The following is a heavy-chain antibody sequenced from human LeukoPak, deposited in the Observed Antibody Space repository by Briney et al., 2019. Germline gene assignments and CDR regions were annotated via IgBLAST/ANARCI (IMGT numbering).Heavy chain of an antibody. CDR2: ISYDGSNK. CDR1: GFTFSSYG. V-gene: IGHV3-30*18. J-gene: IGHJ6*02. Sequence: GGSLRLSCAASGFTFSSYGMHWVRQAPGKGLEWVAVISYDGSNKYYADSVKGRFTISRDNSKNTLYLQMNSLRAEDTAVYYCAKDLYYYGMDVWGQGTLVTVSS. CDR3: AKDLYYYGMDV.